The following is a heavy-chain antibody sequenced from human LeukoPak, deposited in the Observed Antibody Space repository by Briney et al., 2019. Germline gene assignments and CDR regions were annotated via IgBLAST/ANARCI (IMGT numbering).Heavy chain of an antibody. D-gene: IGHD3-3*01. Sequence: PGGSLRLSCSASGFTFTTYNMNWVRQAPGKGLEWVSYISSSSSTIYYADSVKGRFTISRDNAKNSLYLQMNSLRAEDTAVYYCARDFLEDSYWGQGTLVTVPS. V-gene: IGHV3-48*01. CDR3: ARDFLEDSY. J-gene: IGHJ4*01. CDR1: GFTFTTYN. CDR2: ISSSSSTI.